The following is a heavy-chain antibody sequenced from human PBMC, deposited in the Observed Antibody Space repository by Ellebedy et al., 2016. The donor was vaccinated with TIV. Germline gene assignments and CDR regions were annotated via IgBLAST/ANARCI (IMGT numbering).Heavy chain of an antibody. Sequence: MPSETLSLTCTVSGGSISSYYWSWIRQPPGKGLEWIGYIYYSGSTNYNPSLKSRVTISVDTSKNQFSLKLSSVTAADTAVYYCARERATLYYFDYWGQGTLVTVSS. J-gene: IGHJ4*02. D-gene: IGHD5-12*01. CDR3: ARERATLYYFDY. V-gene: IGHV4-59*01. CDR2: IYYSGST. CDR1: GGSISSYY.